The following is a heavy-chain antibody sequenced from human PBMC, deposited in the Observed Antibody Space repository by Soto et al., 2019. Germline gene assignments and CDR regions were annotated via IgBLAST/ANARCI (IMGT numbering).Heavy chain of an antibody. V-gene: IGHV3-74*01. Sequence: GALRLSCAASGFTFSSYWMHWVRQAPGKGLVWVSRINSDGSSTSYADSVKGRFTISRDNAKNTLYLQMNSLRAEDTAVYYCARDYKISYYYGMDVWGQGTTVTVSS. CDR3: ARDYKISYYYGMDV. CDR2: INSDGSST. D-gene: IGHD1-1*01. CDR1: GFTFSSYW. J-gene: IGHJ6*02.